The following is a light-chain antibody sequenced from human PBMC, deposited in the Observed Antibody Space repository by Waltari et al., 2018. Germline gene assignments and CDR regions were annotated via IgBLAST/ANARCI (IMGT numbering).Light chain of an antibody. J-gene: IGKJ1*01. CDR2: GAS. CDR3: QHYLRLPVT. Sequence: EIVLTQSPGTLSLSLGERATLSCRASQSVSRALTWYQQKPGQAPRLRIYGASTRANGIPDRFSGSGSGTDFSLTISRLEPDDFAVYYCQHYLRLPVTFGQGTTVEI. V-gene: IGKV3-20*01. CDR1: QSVSRA.